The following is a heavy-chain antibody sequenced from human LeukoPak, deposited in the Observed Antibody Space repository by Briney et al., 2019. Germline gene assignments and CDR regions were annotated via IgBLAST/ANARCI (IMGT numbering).Heavy chain of an antibody. CDR1: RFTFSNYK. J-gene: IGHJ4*02. CDR3: ARESGSGEFDY. D-gene: IGHD6-19*01. Sequence: GGSLRLSCAASRFTFSNYKLNWVRQAPGQGLEWVSSISSSSTYIYYADSVKGRFTISRDNARNSLYLQMNRLRAEDTAAYYCARESGSGEFDYWGQGTLVTVSS. CDR2: ISSSSTYI. V-gene: IGHV3-21*01.